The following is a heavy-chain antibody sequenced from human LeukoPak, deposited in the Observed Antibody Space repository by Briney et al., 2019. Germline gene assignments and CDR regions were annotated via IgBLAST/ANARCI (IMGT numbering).Heavy chain of an antibody. V-gene: IGHV4-34*01. CDR3: ARVPGGAVAGTGRYYYYGMDV. CDR1: GGSFSGYY. Sequence: PSETLSLTCAVYGGSFSGYYWSWIRQPPGKGLEWIGEINHSGSTNYNPSLKSRVTISVDTSKNQFSLKLSSVTAADTAVYYCARVPGGAVAGTGRYYYYGMDVWGQGTTVTVSS. J-gene: IGHJ6*02. CDR2: INHSGST. D-gene: IGHD6-19*01.